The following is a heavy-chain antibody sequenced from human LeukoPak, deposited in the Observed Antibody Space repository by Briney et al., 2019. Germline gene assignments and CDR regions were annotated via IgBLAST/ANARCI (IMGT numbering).Heavy chain of an antibody. Sequence: GGSLRLSCAASGFTFSSYGMSWVRQAPGKGLEWVSAISGSGTNTYYADSVKGRFTISRDNSKNTLYLQMNSLRAEDTAVYYCARAYYGSGKFDYWGQGTLVTVSS. V-gene: IGHV3-23*01. CDR1: GFTFSSYG. D-gene: IGHD3-10*01. CDR2: ISGSGTNT. CDR3: ARAYYGSGKFDY. J-gene: IGHJ4*02.